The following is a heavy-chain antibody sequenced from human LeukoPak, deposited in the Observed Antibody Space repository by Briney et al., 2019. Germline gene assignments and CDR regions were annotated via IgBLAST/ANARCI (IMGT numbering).Heavy chain of an antibody. V-gene: IGHV3-21*01. CDR2: IVGSSST. CDR3: ARIGVGSSRYH. J-gene: IGHJ5*02. CDR1: GFTFSNFR. D-gene: IGHD3-22*01. Sequence: GGSLRLSCAASGFTFSNFRMTWVRQAPGKGLEWVSSIVGSSSTYYADSLKGRFTISRDNAKNSLYLQMNSLRAEDTAVYYCARIGVGSSRYHWGPGTLGTVSS.